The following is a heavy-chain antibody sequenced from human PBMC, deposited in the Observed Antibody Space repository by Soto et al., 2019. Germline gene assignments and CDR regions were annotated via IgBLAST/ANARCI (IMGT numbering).Heavy chain of an antibody. D-gene: IGHD3-22*01. V-gene: IGHV4-34*01. CDR3: ARRGIRLVVTNRRPGAWFDP. CDR1: GGSFSGYY. CDR2: INHSGST. J-gene: IGHJ5*02. Sequence: QVQLQQWGAGLLKPSETLSLTCAVYGGSFSGYYWSWIRQPPGKGLEWIGEINHSGSTNYNPSLKSRVTISVDTSKNHFSLKLSSVTAADTAVYYCARRGIRLVVTNRRPGAWFDPWGQETLVTVSS.